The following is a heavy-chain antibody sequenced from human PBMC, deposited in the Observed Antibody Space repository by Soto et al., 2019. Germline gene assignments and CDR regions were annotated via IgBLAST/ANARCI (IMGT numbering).Heavy chain of an antibody. J-gene: IGHJ6*02. CDR1: GGKLSIYW. D-gene: IGHD3-9*01. Sequence: LRRSVAGGGGKLSIYWRKWVRQTPRKGLECISLGSGSVGSTHHADSVEGRFTTSRENSKNTLYLEMDSLRAEDTAVYYCEKVVKYDVLTGYSNGPESHGLHVWGQGPPDTSP. V-gene: IGHV3-23*01. CDR3: EKVVKYDVLTGYSNGPESHGLHV. CDR2: GSGSVGST.